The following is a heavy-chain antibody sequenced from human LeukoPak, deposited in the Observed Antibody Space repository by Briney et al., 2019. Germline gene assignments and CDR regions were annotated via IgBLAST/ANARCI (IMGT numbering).Heavy chain of an antibody. CDR3: ASVSYCSSTSCYDYYYYYGMDV. J-gene: IGHJ6*02. Sequence: ASVKVSCKASGYTFTSYDINWVRQAPGQGLEWIGWMNPNSGNTGYAQKFQGRVTMTRNTSISTAYMELSSLRSEDTAVYYCASVSYCSSTSCYDYYYYYGMDVWGQGTTVTVSS. CDR1: GYTFTSYD. CDR2: MNPNSGNT. V-gene: IGHV1-8*01. D-gene: IGHD2-2*01.